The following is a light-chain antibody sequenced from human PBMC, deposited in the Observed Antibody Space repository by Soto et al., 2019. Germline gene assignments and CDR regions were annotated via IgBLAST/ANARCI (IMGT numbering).Light chain of an antibody. CDR1: SSYVGSYNL. V-gene: IGLV2-23*02. Sequence: LTQPASVSGSPGQSITISCTGTSSYVGSYNLVSWYQQHPGKAPKLMIYEVSKRPSGVSNRFSGSKSGNTASLTISGLQAEDEADYYCCSYAGSSTQVFGTGTKVTVL. J-gene: IGLJ1*01. CDR2: EVS. CDR3: CSYAGSSTQV.